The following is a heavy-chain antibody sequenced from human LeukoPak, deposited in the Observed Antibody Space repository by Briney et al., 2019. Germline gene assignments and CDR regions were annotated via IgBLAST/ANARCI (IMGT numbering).Heavy chain of an antibody. CDR2: IPASVART. J-gene: IGHJ4*02. D-gene: IGHD2-2*01. CDR3: AKDTYCGSTGCSRGYFDY. V-gene: IGHV3-23*01. Sequence: GGSLRLSCAASAFTPSIYAMSWVRHPHGKGREWVSAIPASVARTYYADSVQGRFPISRDSSKNTLYLQLNSLRDEDTAVYFCAKDTYCGSTGCSRGYFDYWGQGTLVTVSS. CDR1: AFTPSIYA.